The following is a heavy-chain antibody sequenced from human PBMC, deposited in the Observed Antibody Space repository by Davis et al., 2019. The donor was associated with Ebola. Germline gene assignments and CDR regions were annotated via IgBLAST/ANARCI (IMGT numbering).Heavy chain of an antibody. Sequence: ASVKVSCKASGYTFTNYAMNWVRQAPGLGLEWMGWINTETGNPTYAQGFTGRFVFSLDTSVSTAYLQTSSLKTEDAAVYYCARGQTEPDYWGQGTLVTVSS. CDR3: ARGQTEPDY. J-gene: IGHJ4*02. CDR2: INTETGNP. D-gene: IGHD1-14*01. V-gene: IGHV7-4-1*02. CDR1: GYTFTNYA.